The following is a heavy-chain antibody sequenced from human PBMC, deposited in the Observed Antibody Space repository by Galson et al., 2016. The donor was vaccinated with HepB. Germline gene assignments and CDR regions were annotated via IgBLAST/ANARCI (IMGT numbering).Heavy chain of an antibody. CDR1: GFTFSSYA. CDR2: VSYDGSNK. V-gene: IGHV3-30-3*01. D-gene: IGHD2-8*02. Sequence: SLRLSCAASGFTFSSYAMHWVRQAPGKGLEWVAVVSYDGSNKYYADSVKGRFTISRDNSKNTLYLQMNSLRAEVTAVYYCARDPGGYCTGGVCYGGAFDYWGQGTLVTVSS. CDR3: ARDPGGYCTGGVCYGGAFDY. J-gene: IGHJ4*02.